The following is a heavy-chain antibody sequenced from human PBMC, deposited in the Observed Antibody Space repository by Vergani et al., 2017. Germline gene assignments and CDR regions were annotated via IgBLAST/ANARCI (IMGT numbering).Heavy chain of an antibody. CDR3: ARRGYSSSWHFDY. D-gene: IGHD6-13*01. CDR1: GYSISSGYY. CDR2: IYHSGST. J-gene: IGHJ4*02. Sequence: QVQLQESGPGLVKPSETLSLTCAVSGYSISSGYYWGWIRQPPGKGLEWIGSIYHSGSTYYNPSLKSRVTISVDTSKNQFSLKLSSVTAADTAVHYCARRGYSSSWHFDYWGQGTLVTVSS. V-gene: IGHV4-38-2*01.